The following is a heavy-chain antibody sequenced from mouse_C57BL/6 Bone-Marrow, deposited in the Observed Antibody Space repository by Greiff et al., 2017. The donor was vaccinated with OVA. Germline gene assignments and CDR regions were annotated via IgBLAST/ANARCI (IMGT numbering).Heavy chain of an antibody. J-gene: IGHJ2*01. D-gene: IGHD1-1*01. Sequence: EVKLVESGGGLVQPGDSLSLSCAASGFTFTNYYMSWVRQPPGKALEWLAFIRNKPNGSTTEYSSSVKGRFTISRDKSQSILYLKMNALRAEDRATYYGARYKGRVAVDYFDYWGQGTALTVSS. CDR3: ARYKGRVAVDYFDY. CDR1: GFTFTNYY. V-gene: IGHV7-3*01. CDR2: IRNKPNGSTT.